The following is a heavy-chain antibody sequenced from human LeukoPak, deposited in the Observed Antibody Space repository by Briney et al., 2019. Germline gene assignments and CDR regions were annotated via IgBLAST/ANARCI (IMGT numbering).Heavy chain of an antibody. CDR3: ARCTRREVYGSGSYYYYMDV. J-gene: IGHJ6*03. CDR2: INHSGST. Sequence: SETLSLTCAVYGGSFSGYYWSWIRQPPGKGLEWIGEINHSGSTNYNPSLKSRVTISVDTFKNQFSLKLSSVTAADTAVYYCARCTRREVYGSGSYYYYMDVWGKGTTVTISS. CDR1: GGSFSGYY. V-gene: IGHV4-34*01. D-gene: IGHD3-10*01.